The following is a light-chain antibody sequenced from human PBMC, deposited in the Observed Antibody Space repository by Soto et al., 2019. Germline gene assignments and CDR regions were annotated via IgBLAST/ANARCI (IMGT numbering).Light chain of an antibody. CDR1: QSVSSSY. CDR3: QQYGSSPGT. J-gene: IGKJ2*01. Sequence: EIVLTQSPGTLSLSPGERATLSCRASQSVSSSYLAWYQQKPGQAPRLLIYGASSSATGIPDRFSGSGSGSDFTLTISRLEPEDFAVYYCQQYGSSPGTFDQGTKLEIK. CDR2: GAS. V-gene: IGKV3-20*01.